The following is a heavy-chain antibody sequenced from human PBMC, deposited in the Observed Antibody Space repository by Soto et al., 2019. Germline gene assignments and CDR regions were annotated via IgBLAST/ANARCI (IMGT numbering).Heavy chain of an antibody. D-gene: IGHD2-15*01. CDR3: ARVFDCSGGSCYSYYYYGMDV. V-gene: IGHV1-69*01. CDR1: GGTFSSYA. Sequence: QVQLVQSGAEVKKPGSSVKVSCKASGGTFSSYAINWVRQAPGQGLEWMGGIIPIFGTANYAQKFQGRVTITADESTSTADMELSSLRSEDTAVYYCARVFDCSGGSCYSYYYYGMDVWGQGTTVTVSS. CDR2: IIPIFGTA. J-gene: IGHJ6*02.